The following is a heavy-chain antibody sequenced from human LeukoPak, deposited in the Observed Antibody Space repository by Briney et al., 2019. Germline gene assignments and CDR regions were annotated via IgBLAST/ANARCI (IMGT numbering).Heavy chain of an antibody. CDR2: IIPTFGTA. CDR1: GGTFSSYA. D-gene: IGHD2-15*01. J-gene: IGHJ4*02. CDR3: ASGLGYCSGGSCYSGDY. Sequence: PVTVSCTASGGTFSSYAISWVRQAPGQGLEWMGGIIPTFGTANYAQKFQGRVTITADESTSTAYMELSSLRSEDTAVYYCASGLGYCSGGSCYSGDYWGQGTLVTVSS. V-gene: IGHV1-69*13.